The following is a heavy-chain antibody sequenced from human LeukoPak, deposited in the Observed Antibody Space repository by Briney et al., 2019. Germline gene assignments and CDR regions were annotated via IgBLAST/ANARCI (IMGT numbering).Heavy chain of an antibody. CDR1: GFIFGDFD. CDR3: ASGGYSYGYNY. CDR2: ISWDGGTL. Sequence: PGGSLRLSCAASGFIFGDFDIHWVRQPPGKGLEWVSSISWDGGTLDYADSVKGRFTISRDNAKNSLYLQMNSLRAEDTALYYCASGGYSYGYNYWGQGTLVTVSS. D-gene: IGHD5-18*01. J-gene: IGHJ4*02. V-gene: IGHV3-9*01.